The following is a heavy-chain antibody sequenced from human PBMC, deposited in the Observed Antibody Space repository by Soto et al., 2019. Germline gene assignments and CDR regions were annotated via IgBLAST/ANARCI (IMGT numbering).Heavy chain of an antibody. Sequence: QPGGSLRLSCAASGFIFSSDWMHWVRQAPGKGLVWVSRINTDGSDTSYADSVKGRFTISRDNAKNTVYLQMNSLRDEDTAVYYCARDRPGSRHYFDYWGQGNMVTVSS. CDR1: GFIFSSDW. V-gene: IGHV3-74*01. CDR3: ARDRPGSRHYFDY. CDR2: INTDGSDT. J-gene: IGHJ4*02. D-gene: IGHD3-10*01.